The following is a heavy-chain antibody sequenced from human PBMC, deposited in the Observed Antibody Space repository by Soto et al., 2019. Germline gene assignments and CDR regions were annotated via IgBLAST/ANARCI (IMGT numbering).Heavy chain of an antibody. D-gene: IGHD4-17*01. CDR2: IYYSGST. V-gene: IGHV4-39*01. J-gene: IGHJ4*02. CDR1: GGSISSSSYY. CDR3: ARQRPDYGGSGSYYFDY. Sequence: QLQLQESGPGLVKPSETLSLTCTVSGGSISSSSYYWGLIRQPPGKGLEWIGRIYYSGSTYYNPSLKSPVTISVDTSKNHSSLKLSSVTAADAAVYYCARQRPDYGGSGSYYFDYWGQGTLVTVSS.